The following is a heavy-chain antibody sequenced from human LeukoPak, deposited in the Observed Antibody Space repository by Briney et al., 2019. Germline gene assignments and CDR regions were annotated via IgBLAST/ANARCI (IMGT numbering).Heavy chain of an antibody. CDR2: ITSSSSYI. CDR1: GFTFSTYN. J-gene: IGHJ1*01. D-gene: IGHD3-22*01. CDR3: ARAKRRYYDSSGYHAEYFQH. V-gene: IGHV3-21*04. Sequence: PGGSLRLSCAASGFTFSTYNMNWVRHAPGKGLEWISSITSSSSYIYYADSVKGRFTISRDNAKNSLYLQMNSLRAEDTAVYYCARAKRRYYDSSGYHAEYFQHWGQGTLVTVSS.